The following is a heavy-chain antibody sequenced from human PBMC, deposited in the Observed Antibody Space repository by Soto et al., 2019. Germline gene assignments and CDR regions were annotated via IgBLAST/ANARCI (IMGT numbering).Heavy chain of an antibody. CDR3: ARYTVTTFYDWFDP. Sequence: ASVKVSCKASGYSIMTYGISWVRHAPGQAPEWMGWINGYNGNRNYSQKFQGRVTITRDTSASTAYMELSSLRSEDTAVYYCARYTVTTFYDWFDPWGQGTLVTVSS. V-gene: IGHV1-18*01. CDR2: INGYNGNR. CDR1: GYSIMTYG. J-gene: IGHJ5*02. D-gene: IGHD4-17*01.